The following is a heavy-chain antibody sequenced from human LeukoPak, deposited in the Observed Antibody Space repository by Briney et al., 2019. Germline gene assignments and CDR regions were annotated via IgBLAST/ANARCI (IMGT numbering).Heavy chain of an antibody. CDR1: GYTFTRYY. Sequence: ASVKVSFKASGYTFTRYYMHWVRQAPGQGLEWMGIINPSGGSTSYAQKFQGRVTMTRDTSTSTVYMELSSLRSEDTAVYYCARDFKDGDSPDVFDIWGQGTMVIVSS. J-gene: IGHJ3*02. D-gene: IGHD4-17*01. CDR2: INPSGGST. V-gene: IGHV1-46*01. CDR3: ARDFKDGDSPDVFDI.